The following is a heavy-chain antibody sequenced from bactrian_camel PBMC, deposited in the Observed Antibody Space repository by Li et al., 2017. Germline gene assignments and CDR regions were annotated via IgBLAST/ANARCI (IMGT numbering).Heavy chain of an antibody. J-gene: IGHJ2*01. CDR3: ATSRWGRGRDRYFEV. CDR1: GFTFSSYY. Sequence: QVQLVESGGGLVQPGGSLRLSCAASGFTFSSYYMSWVRQAPGKGLEWVSSIYTGGGSTYYADSVKGRFTISRDNAKNGLYLQMNSLKTEDTAVYYCATSRWGRGRDRYFEVWGQGTQVTVS. CDR2: IYTGGGST. D-gene: IGHD5*01. V-gene: IGHV3-2*01.